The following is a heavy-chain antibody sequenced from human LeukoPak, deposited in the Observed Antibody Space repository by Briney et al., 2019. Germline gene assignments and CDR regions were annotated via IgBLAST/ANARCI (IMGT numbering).Heavy chain of an antibody. D-gene: IGHD3-22*01. J-gene: IGHJ4*02. CDR3: ARDQGYSYGPYYYDSSGYYPDY. V-gene: IGHV3-7*01. CDR1: GFTFSSYW. Sequence: GGSLRLSCAASGFTFSSYWMSWVRQALGKGLEWVANIKQDGSEKYYVDSVKGRFTISRDNAKNSLYLQMNSLRAEDTAVYYCARDQGYSYGPYYYDSSGYYPDYWGQGTLVTVSS. CDR2: IKQDGSEK.